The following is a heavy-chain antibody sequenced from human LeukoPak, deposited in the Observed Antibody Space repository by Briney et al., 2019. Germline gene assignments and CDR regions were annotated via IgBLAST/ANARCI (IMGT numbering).Heavy chain of an antibody. V-gene: IGHV3-21*01. J-gene: IGHJ3*02. CDR1: GFTFSSYS. D-gene: IGHD3-22*01. Sequence: SGGSLRLSCAASGFTFSSYSMNWVRQAPGKGLEWVSSINSSSSYIYYADSVKGRFTISRDNAKNSLYLQMNSLRAEDTAVYYCAREIATYDSRTITDAFDIWGQGTMVTVSS. CDR3: AREIATYDSRTITDAFDI. CDR2: INSSSSYI.